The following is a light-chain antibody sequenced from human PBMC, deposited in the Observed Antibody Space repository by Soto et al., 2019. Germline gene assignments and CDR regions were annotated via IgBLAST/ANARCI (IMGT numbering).Light chain of an antibody. CDR2: DAS. CDR3: QQYNSDPLT. CDR1: QSISSL. J-gene: IGKJ1*01. Sequence: DVRMTQSPSTLSASVGDRVTITCRASQSISSLLAWYQQKPGKAPKLLIYDASSLESGVPSRFSGSGSGTEFTLTISSLQPEDFATYYCQQYNSDPLTFGQGTKVDIK. V-gene: IGKV1-5*01.